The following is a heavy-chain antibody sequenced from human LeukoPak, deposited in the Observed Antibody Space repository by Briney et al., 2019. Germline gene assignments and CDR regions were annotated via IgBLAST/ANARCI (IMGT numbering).Heavy chain of an antibody. V-gene: IGHV3-23*01. J-gene: IGHJ4*02. CDR3: AKELYTGSYLTSDH. CDR2: ISGTGDST. Sequence: GGSLRLSCAASGFTFSSYTMNWVRQAPGKGLEWVSAISGTGDSTFYADSLRGRFTISRDNSKNTLCLQMNSLRAEDTAVYYCAKELYTGSYLTSDHWGQGTLVTVSS. CDR1: GFTFSSYT. D-gene: IGHD1-26*01.